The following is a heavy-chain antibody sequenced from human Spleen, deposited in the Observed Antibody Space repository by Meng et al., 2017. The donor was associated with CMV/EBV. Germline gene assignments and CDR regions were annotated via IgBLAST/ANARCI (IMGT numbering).Heavy chain of an antibody. CDR2: IKSRADGGKT. CDR1: GFTFSNDW. V-gene: IGHV3-15*01. J-gene: IGHJ5*01. Sequence: ADSGFTFSNDWMSWVRQAPGKGLEWVGRIKSRADGGKTDYAAPVKGRFTISRDDSKNTLYLQMNSLKTEDTAVYYCTTDRITATFDSWGQGALVTVSS. CDR3: TTDRITATFDS. D-gene: IGHD1-20*01.